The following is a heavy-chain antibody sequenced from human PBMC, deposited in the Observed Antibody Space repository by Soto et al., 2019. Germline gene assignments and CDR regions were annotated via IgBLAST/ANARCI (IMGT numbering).Heavy chain of an antibody. J-gene: IGHJ6*02. CDR2: IYPGDSDT. CDR1: GYTFTNYW. CDR3: AASIFYYGMDV. V-gene: IGHV5-51*01. Sequence: GGSLKISCKGSGYTFTNYWIGWVRQMPGKGLEWMGIIYPGDSDTKYNPSFQGQVTISADKSTTTTYLRWTSLKASDTAIYYCAASIFYYGMDVWGQGTTVTVSS.